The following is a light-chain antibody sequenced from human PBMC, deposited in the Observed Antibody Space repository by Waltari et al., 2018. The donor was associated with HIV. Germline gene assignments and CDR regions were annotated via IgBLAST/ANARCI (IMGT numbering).Light chain of an antibody. CDR3: QQYTDSPLT. CDR2: GAS. J-gene: IGKJ4*01. V-gene: IGKV3-20*01. Sequence: PGERATLSCKTSQSINSNYLAWYQQKLGQAPKLLIYGASNRATGIPDRFSGSGSGTEFTLTISRLESEDFAMYYCQQYTDSPLTFGGGTRVEI. CDR1: QSINSNY.